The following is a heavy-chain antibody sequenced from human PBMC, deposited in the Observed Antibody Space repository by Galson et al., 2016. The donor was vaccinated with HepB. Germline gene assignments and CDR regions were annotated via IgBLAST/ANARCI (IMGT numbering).Heavy chain of an antibody. CDR1: GFTFSCCS. D-gene: IGHD2-8*01. J-gene: IGHJ4*02. V-gene: IGHV3-33*03. Sequence: SLRLSCAASGFTFSCCSIHWVRQVPGKGLEWVAVIGTDGRTKFYVDSVKGRFTVSRDNSRNTLFLQLNSLRAEDTAFYYCAKYAISSHTTSVSFDYWGQGTLVTVSS. CDR3: AKYAISSHTTSVSFDY. CDR2: IGTDGRTK.